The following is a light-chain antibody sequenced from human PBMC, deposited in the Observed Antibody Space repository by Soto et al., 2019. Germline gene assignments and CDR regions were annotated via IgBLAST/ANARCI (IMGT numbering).Light chain of an antibody. CDR2: AAS. J-gene: IGKJ1*01. Sequence: AIQMTQSPSSLSAPVGDRVTITCRASQGIRNDLGWYQQKPGKAPKLLMYAASTLQSGVPSRFSGSGSGTGFTLTISSLQPQDCETYYCLQDYNYPWTYGQGTKVDI. CDR3: LQDYNYPWT. CDR1: QGIRND. V-gene: IGKV1-6*01.